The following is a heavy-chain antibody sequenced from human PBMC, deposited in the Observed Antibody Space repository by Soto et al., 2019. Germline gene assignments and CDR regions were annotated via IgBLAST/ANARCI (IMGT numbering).Heavy chain of an antibody. CDR3: AKEELPSLVGATFVASPYFDY. D-gene: IGHD1-26*01. Sequence: GGSLRLSCAASGFTFSSYGMHWVRQAPGKGLEWVAVISYDGSNKYYADSVKGRFTISRDNSKNTLYLQMNSLRAEDTAVYYCAKEELPSLVGATFVASPYFDYWGQGTLVTVSS. J-gene: IGHJ4*02. V-gene: IGHV3-30*18. CDR2: ISYDGSNK. CDR1: GFTFSSYG.